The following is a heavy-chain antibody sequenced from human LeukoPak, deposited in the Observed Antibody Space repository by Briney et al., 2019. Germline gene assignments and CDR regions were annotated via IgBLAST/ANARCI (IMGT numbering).Heavy chain of an antibody. V-gene: IGHV3-48*03. CDR2: IRNSGSTI. J-gene: IGHJ3*01. CDR3: ARGLGHIVVVTAIPD. CDR1: GFTFSSYE. Sequence: PGGSLRLSCAASGFTFSSYEMNWVRQAPGKGLEWVSYIRNSGSTIYYADSVKGRFTISRDDAKKSLYLQMNSLRAEDTAVYYCARGLGHIVVVTAIPDWGQGAMVTVSS. D-gene: IGHD2-21*02.